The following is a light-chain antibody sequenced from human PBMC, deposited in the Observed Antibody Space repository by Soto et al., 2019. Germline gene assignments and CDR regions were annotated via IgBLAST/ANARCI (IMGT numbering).Light chain of an antibody. V-gene: IGKV1-12*01. CDR2: SAS. Sequence: DIQMTQSPSSVSASVGDRVTITCRASQGINKWLAWYQQKPGTAPKLLIYSASSLQSVVPSRFSGSGSGPDFTLTISSLQPEDFATYYCQQANTFALTFGGGTKVDIK. CDR3: QQANTFALT. J-gene: IGKJ4*01. CDR1: QGINKW.